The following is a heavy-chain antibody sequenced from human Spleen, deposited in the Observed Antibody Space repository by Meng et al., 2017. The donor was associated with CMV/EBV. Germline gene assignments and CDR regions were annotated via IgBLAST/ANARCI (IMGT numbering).Heavy chain of an antibody. CDR2: ISGSSRYV. J-gene: IGHJ4*02. Sequence: SGFTFIAFSMNWVRQVPGKGLEWVSSISGSSRYVYYADSVKGRFTISRDNAKNLVFLHLNSLRVEDTAIYYCARERCSSRGCYSDHWGQGTLVTVSS. D-gene: IGHD2-2*02. V-gene: IGHV3-21*01. CDR1: GFTFIAFS. CDR3: ARERCSSRGCYSDH.